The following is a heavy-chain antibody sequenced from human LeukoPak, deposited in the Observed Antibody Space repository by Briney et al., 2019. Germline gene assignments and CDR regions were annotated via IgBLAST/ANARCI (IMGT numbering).Heavy chain of an antibody. D-gene: IGHD3-22*01. J-gene: IGHJ5*02. CDR3: ARDHYDSNTFDP. Sequence: PGGSLRLSCAASGFTFSSYAMSWVRQAPGKGLEWVSAISGSGGSTYYADSVKGRFTISRDNSKNTLYLQMNSLRAEDTAVYYSARDHYDSNTFDPWGQGTLVTVSS. V-gene: IGHV3-23*01. CDR1: GFTFSSYA. CDR2: ISGSGGST.